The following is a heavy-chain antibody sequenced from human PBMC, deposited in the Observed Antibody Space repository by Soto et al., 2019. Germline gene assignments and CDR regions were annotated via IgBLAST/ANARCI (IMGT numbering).Heavy chain of an antibody. CDR1: GGSISSYY. D-gene: IGHD2-8*01. J-gene: IGHJ2*01. Sequence: PSETLSLTCTVSGGSISSYYWSWIRQPPGKGLEWIGYIYYSGSTNYNPSLKSRVTISVDTSKNQFSLELNSVTAADTAVYYCARTQGQWRSFDLWGRGTLVSGPS. V-gene: IGHV4-59*01. CDR2: IYYSGST. CDR3: ARTQGQWRSFDL.